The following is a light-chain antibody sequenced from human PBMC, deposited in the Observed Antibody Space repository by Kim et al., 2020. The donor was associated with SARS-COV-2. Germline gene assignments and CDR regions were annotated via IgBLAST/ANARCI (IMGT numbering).Light chain of an antibody. J-gene: IGKJ2*01. CDR2: TAS. CDR3: QQLNSYPPMYT. Sequence: VGDRVTNTSTSNESISSCIAWYQQKPGKAATLLIYTASTLQSGVPSRFSGSGSGTDFTLTISILHPEDFETYNCQQLNSYPPMYTFGQGTKLEI. V-gene: IGKV1-9*01. CDR1: ESISSC.